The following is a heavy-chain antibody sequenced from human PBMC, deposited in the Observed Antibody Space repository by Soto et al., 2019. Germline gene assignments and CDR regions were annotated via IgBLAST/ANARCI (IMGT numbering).Heavy chain of an antibody. CDR2: INHSGSA. D-gene: IGHD2-15*01. CDR3: ARDVVVITTAPATHYYGMDV. V-gene: IGHV4-34*01. J-gene: IGHJ6*02. CDR1: GGSFSGYI. Sequence: PSETLSLTCDVYGGSFSGYIWTWIRQTPGKGLQWIGQINHSGSANYNPSLKSRVTISVHTSNSQFSLELSSVTSADTAVYYCARDVVVITTAPATHYYGMDVWGQGTTVTVSS.